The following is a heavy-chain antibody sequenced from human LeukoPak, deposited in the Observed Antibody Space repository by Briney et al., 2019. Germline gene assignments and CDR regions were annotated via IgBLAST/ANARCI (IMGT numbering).Heavy chain of an antibody. Sequence: GGSLRLSCAASGFTFSSYSMNWVRQAPGKGLEWVSYISSSSSTIYYADSVKGRFTISRDNAKNSLYLQMNSLRAEDTAVYYCARLGSEMATIRALGYWGQGTLVTVSS. D-gene: IGHD5-24*01. CDR3: ARLGSEMATIRALGY. J-gene: IGHJ4*02. CDR2: ISSSSSTI. V-gene: IGHV3-48*04. CDR1: GFTFSSYS.